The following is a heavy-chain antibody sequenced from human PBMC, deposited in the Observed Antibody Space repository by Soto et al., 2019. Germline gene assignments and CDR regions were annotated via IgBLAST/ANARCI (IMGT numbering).Heavy chain of an antibody. CDR3: VKDHGQGIAVALSGAFDI. V-gene: IGHV3-64D*06. D-gene: IGHD6-19*01. CDR1: GFTFSSYA. Sequence: EVQLVESGGGLVQPGGSLRLSCSASGFTFSSYAMHWVRQAPGKGLEYVSAISSNGGSTYYADSVKGRFTISRDNSKNTLYLQMSSLRAEDTAVYYCVKDHGQGIAVALSGAFDIWGQGTMVTVSS. J-gene: IGHJ3*02. CDR2: ISSNGGST.